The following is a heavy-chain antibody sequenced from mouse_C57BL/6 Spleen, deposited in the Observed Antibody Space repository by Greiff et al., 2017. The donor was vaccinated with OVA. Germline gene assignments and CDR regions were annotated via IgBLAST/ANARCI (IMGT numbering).Heavy chain of an antibody. CDR2: IYPRDGST. J-gene: IGHJ2*01. V-gene: IGHV1-78*01. Sequence: QVQLKESDAELVKPGASVKISCKVSGYTFTDYTIHWMKQRPEQGLEWIGYIYPRDGSTKYNEKFKGKATLTADKSSSTAYMQLNSLTSEDSAVXFCSREGYYYRSSYVDYWGQGTTLTVSS. CDR3: SREGYYYRSSYVDY. CDR1: GYTFTDYT. D-gene: IGHD1-1*01.